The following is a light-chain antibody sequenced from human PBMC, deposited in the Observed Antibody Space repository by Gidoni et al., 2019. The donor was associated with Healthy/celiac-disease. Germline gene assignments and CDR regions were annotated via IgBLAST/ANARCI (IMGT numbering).Light chain of an antibody. CDR2: GAS. Sequence: EIVLTQSPGTLSLSPGERATLSCRASQSVSSSYLAWYQQKPGQAPRLLIYGASSRATGLPDRFSGSGSGTDFTLTISRLEPEDFAVYYCQQYEAFGPGTKVEIK. J-gene: IGKJ3*01. CDR1: QSVSSSY. CDR3: QQYEA. V-gene: IGKV3-20*01.